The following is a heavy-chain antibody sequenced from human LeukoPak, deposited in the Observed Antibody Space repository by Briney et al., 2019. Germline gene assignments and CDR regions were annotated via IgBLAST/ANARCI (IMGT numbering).Heavy chain of an antibody. CDR3: ARAVGAFDI. V-gene: IGHV4-34*01. Sequence: PSDPLSLTCGVSGGPLSFYYWICLRESPGEGLEWNAEISQNGDSNYTMSLKSRVTISIYKSKNQVSLKLNSVTAADTAVYYCARAVGAFDIWSQGTMVTVHS. J-gene: IGHJ3*02. CDR1: GGPLSFYY. CDR2: ISQNGDS. D-gene: IGHD2-15*01.